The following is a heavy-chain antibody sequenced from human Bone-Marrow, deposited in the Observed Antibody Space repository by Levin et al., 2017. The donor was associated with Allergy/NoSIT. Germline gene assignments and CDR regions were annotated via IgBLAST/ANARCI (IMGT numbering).Heavy chain of an antibody. Sequence: GGSLRLSCVGSEFTLNNHGMSWVRQAPGKGLEWVSAISDSGDDTYYADSVKGRFTISRDNSKKTLYLQMNSLRAEETAIYYCAKDFDYGDPRAFDIWGQGTMVTVSS. CDR3: AKDFDYGDPRAFDI. CDR1: EFTLNNHG. V-gene: IGHV3-23*01. D-gene: IGHD4-17*01. J-gene: IGHJ3*02. CDR2: ISDSGDDT.